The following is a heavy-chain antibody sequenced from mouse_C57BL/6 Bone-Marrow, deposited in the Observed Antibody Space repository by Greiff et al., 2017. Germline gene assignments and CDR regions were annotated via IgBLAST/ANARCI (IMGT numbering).Heavy chain of an antibody. J-gene: IGHJ1*03. D-gene: IGHD1-1*01. V-gene: IGHV3-6*01. Sequence: EVHLVESGPGLVKPSQSLSLTCSVTGYSITSGYYWNWIRQFPGNKLAWMGFIRYDGSNNYNPSLKNRTSITRETSKNQFFLKLNSVTTEDTATYYCARDPHYYGSSYEYFDVWGTGTTVTVAS. CDR2: IRYDGSN. CDR1: GYSITSGYY. CDR3: ARDPHYYGSSYEYFDV.